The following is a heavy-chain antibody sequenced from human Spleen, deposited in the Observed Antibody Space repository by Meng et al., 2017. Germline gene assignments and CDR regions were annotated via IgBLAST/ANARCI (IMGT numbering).Heavy chain of an antibody. V-gene: IGHV3-33*01. CDR2: IWYGGSNK. D-gene: IGHD3-16*02. CDR3: ARDRHDYVWGSYRYTAYFDY. CDR1: GFTFSSYG. J-gene: IGHJ4*02. Sequence: LSLTCAASGFTFSSYGMHWVRQAPGKGLEWVAVIWYGGSNKYYADSVKGRFTISRDNSKNTLYLQMNSLRAEDTAVYYCARDRHDYVWGSYRYTAYFDYWGQGTLVTVSS.